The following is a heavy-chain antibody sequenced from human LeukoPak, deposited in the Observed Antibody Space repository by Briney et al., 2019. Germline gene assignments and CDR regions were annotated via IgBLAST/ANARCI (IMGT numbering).Heavy chain of an antibody. CDR2: ISSSGTYM. CDR3: ARVDYADYAPNFDY. V-gene: IGHV3-21*01. D-gene: IGHD4-17*01. Sequence: GGSLRLFCAVSGFTFSSYSMNWVRQAPGKGLEWVSSISSSGTYMFYADSVKGRCTISRDNAKNSLYLQINSLRADDTAVYYCARVDYADYAPNFDYWGQGTLVTASS. CDR1: GFTFSSYS. J-gene: IGHJ4*02.